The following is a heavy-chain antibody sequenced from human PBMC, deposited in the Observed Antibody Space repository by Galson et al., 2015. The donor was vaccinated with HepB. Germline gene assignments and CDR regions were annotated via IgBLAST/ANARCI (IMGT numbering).Heavy chain of an antibody. D-gene: IGHD4-17*01. CDR3: VKSRADYGDSNLDY. J-gene: IGHJ4*02. CDR1: GFIFSSYA. Sequence: SLRLSCAASGFIFSSYAMHWVRQAPGKGLEHVSTINNNGGRTHYADPVKGRFTISRDNSKNTLYLQMGSLRADDTAVYYCVKSRADYGDSNLDYWGQGTLVTVSS. CDR2: INNNGGRT. V-gene: IGHV3-64D*06.